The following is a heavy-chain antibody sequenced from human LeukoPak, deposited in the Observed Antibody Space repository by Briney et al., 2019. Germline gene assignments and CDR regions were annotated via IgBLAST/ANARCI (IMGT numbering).Heavy chain of an antibody. V-gene: IGHV1-2*02. Sequence: ASVKVSCKASGYTFTGYYMHWVRQAPGQGLEWMGWINPNSGGTNYAQKFQGRVTMTRDTSNSTAYMELSRLRSDDTAVYYCARDLAAAGTVVGGFDYWGQGTLVTVSS. CDR2: INPNSGGT. CDR3: ARDLAAAGTVVGGFDY. D-gene: IGHD6-13*01. CDR1: GYTFTGYY. J-gene: IGHJ4*02.